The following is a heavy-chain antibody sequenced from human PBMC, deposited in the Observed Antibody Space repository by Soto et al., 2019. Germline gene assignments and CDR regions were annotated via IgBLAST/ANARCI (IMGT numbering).Heavy chain of an antibody. J-gene: IGHJ4*02. V-gene: IGHV3-23*01. D-gene: IGHD5-12*01. CDR2: ISGAGGST. CDR3: AKAVSTKWPRSYFDY. CDR1: GFTFSNYG. Sequence: EVQLLESGGGLVQPGGSLRLSCAASGFTFSNYGMSWVRQAPGKGLEWVSVISGAGGSTNSADSVKGRFTISSDSSNNTLYLPMNSLRVEDPAVYYCAKAVSTKWPRSYFDYWCRGPLVTASS.